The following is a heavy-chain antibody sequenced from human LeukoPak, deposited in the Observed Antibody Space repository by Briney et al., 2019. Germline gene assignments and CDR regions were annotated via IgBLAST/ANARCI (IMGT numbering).Heavy chain of an antibody. CDR2: INHSGST. J-gene: IGHJ4*02. D-gene: IGHD1-26*01. CDR3: ARKRGSYYFDY. V-gene: IGHV4-34*01. Sequence: SETLSLTCAVYGGSFSGYYWSWIRQPPGKGLEWIGEINHSGSTNHNPSLKSRVTISVDTSKNQFSLKLSSVTAADTAVYYCARKRGSYYFDYWGQGTLVTVSS. CDR1: GGSFSGYY.